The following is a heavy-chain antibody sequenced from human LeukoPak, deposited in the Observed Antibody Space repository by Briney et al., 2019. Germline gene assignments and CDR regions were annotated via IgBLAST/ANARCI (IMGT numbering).Heavy chain of an antibody. CDR1: GFTFSIYW. CDR3: ASLDY. V-gene: IGHV3-74*01. Sequence: PGGSLRLSCAASGFTFSIYWVHWVGQAPGKGLVWVSSINSDGSSTSYADSVKGRFTISRDNAKNTLYLQMNTLRAEDTAVYYCASLDYWGQGTPVTVSS. J-gene: IGHJ4*02. CDR2: INSDGSST.